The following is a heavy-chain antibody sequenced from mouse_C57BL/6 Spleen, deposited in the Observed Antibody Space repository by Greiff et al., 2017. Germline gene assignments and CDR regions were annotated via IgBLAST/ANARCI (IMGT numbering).Heavy chain of an antibody. CDR1: GYSFTGYF. CDR3: AISTMVTTGAMDY. D-gene: IGHD2-2*01. J-gene: IGHJ4*01. CDR2: INPYNGDT. V-gene: IGHV1-20*01. Sequence: EVKLMESGPELVKPGDSVKISCKASGYSFTGYFMNWVMQSHGKSLEWIGRINPYNGDTFYNQKFKGKATLTVDKSSSTAHMELRSLTSEEAAVYYCAISTMVTTGAMDYWGQGTSVTVSS.